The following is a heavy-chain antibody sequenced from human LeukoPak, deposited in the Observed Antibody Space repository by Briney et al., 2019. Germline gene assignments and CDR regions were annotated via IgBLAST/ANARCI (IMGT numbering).Heavy chain of an antibody. V-gene: IGHV4-39*07. CDR3: ARGSPYLQS. CDR2: IYYSGST. J-gene: IGHJ5*02. Sequence: SETLSLTCTVSGGSISSSSYYWGWIRQPPGKGLEWIGSIYYSGSTYYNPSLKSRVTISVDTSKNQFSLKLSSVTAADTAVYYCARGSPYLQSWGQGTLVTVSS. CDR1: GGSISSSSYY.